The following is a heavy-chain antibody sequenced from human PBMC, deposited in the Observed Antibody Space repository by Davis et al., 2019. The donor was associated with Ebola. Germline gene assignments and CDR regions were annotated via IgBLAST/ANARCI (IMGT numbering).Heavy chain of an antibody. CDR3: TRALMTYSTLTTRYYYYGVDV. V-gene: IGHV4-59*01. D-gene: IGHD4-11*01. CDR1: GDSISSDY. Sequence: PSETLSLTCTVSGDSISSDYWTWIRQPPGKGLEWIGYISYSGHTNYNPSLKSRVTVSVDTSKNQFSLQLSSVTAADTAVYYCTRALMTYSTLTTRYYYYGVDVWGQGTTVTVSS. CDR2: ISYSGHT. J-gene: IGHJ6*02.